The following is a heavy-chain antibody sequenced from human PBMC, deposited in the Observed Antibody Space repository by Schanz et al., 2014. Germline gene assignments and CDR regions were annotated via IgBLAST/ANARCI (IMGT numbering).Heavy chain of an antibody. Sequence: EVHLLESGGGLVEPGGSLRLSCATSGFSLDIFAVSWVRQAPGKGLEWISYITGTGTVMYADSVKGRFTISRDNAKNTLYLQLNSRRAEDTAVYYAARDFHGYGPHLDSWGQGSLVTVSS. CDR1: GFSLDIFA. CDR2: ITGTGTV. CDR3: ARDFHGYGPHLDS. D-gene: IGHD5-12*01. V-gene: IGHV3-23*01. J-gene: IGHJ5*01.